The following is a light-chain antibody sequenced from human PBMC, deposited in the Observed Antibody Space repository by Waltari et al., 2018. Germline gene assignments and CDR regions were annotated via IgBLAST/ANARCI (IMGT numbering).Light chain of an antibody. J-gene: IGKJ2*01. V-gene: IGKV3-20*01. CDR3: QLYGSSPRYT. Sequence: EIVLTRSPDTLSFSPGETATLSCRASERVSRSYIAWYQQKRGQAPRLLIYGASSRATGIPDRFSGSGSGTDFTLTINRLEPEDFAVYYCQLYGSSPRYTFGQGTKLEIK. CDR2: GAS. CDR1: ERVSRSY.